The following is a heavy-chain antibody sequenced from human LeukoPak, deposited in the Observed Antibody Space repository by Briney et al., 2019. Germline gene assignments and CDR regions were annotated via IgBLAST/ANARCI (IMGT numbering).Heavy chain of an antibody. V-gene: IGHV4-61*02. CDR1: GGSISSGSYY. J-gene: IGHJ4*02. CDR3: ARVYYDSSGYYSPATVAD. CDR2: IYTSGST. D-gene: IGHD3-22*01. Sequence: PSETLSLTCTVSGGSISSGSYYWSWIRQPAGKGLEWIGRIYTSGSTNYNPSLKSRVTISVDTSKNQFSLKLSSVTAADTAVYYCARVYYDSSGYYSPATVADWGQGTLVTVSS.